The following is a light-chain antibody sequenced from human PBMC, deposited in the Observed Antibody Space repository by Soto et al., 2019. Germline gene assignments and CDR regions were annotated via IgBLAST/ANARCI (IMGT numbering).Light chain of an antibody. Sequence: QSVLTQPPSASGSPGQSVTISCTGTSSDVGAYNYVSWYQQYPGKAPKLMIYDVSKRPSGVPDRFSGSKSGNTASLTVSGLQAEDEADFYCISYAGSSIWVFGGGTKLTVL. CDR2: DVS. CDR3: ISYAGSSIWV. V-gene: IGLV2-8*01. CDR1: SSDVGAYNY. J-gene: IGLJ3*02.